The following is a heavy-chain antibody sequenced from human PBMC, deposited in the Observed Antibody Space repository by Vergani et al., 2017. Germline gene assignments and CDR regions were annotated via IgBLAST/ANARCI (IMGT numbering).Heavy chain of an antibody. Sequence: EVQLVESGGGLVQPGRSLRLSCVASGFTFGDYAMHWVRQTPGKGLEWVSGISWNSGRTGYADSVNGRFTISRDNVKNSLYLQMNSLRTDDTALYYCAKDMAGLLMRAFDIWGQGTMVTVSS. D-gene: IGHD2-8*01. J-gene: IGHJ3*02. CDR3: AKDMAGLLMRAFDI. CDR1: GFTFGDYA. V-gene: IGHV3-9*01. CDR2: ISWNSGRT.